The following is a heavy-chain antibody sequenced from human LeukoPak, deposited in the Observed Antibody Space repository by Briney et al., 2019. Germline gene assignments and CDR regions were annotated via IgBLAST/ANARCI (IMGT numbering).Heavy chain of an antibody. D-gene: IGHD2-15*01. CDR2: ISGSGTVT. Sequence: VGSLRLSCAASGFTFSNHAMNWVCQAPGKGLEWVSIISGSGTVTYHADSVKGRFTISRDNSRNTLYLQMNSLRAEDTALYYCAKTSVGEGRIIGSGYFDNWGQGTLVTVSS. CDR3: AKTSVGEGRIIGSGYFDN. CDR1: GFTFSNHA. J-gene: IGHJ4*02. V-gene: IGHV3-23*01.